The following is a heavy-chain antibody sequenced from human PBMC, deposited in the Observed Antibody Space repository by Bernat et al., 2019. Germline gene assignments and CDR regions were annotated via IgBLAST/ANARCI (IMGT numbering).Heavy chain of an antibody. D-gene: IGHD2-15*01. J-gene: IGHJ6*02. Sequence: EVQLVESGGGLVKPGGSLRLSCAASGFTFSNAWMNWVRQAPGKGLEWVGRIKSKTDGGTTDYAAPVKGRFTISRDDSKNTLYLQMNSLKTEDTAVYYCTTDPLGGAGYCSGGSCYSDYYYYYGMDVWGQGTTVTVSS. V-gene: IGHV3-15*07. CDR1: GFTFSNAW. CDR2: IKSKTDGGTT. CDR3: TTDPLGGAGYCSGGSCYSDYYYYYGMDV.